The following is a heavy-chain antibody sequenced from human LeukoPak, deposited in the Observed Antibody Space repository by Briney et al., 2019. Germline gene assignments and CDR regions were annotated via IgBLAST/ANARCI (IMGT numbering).Heavy chain of an antibody. D-gene: IGHD3-3*01. CDR2: IIPILGIA. V-gene: IGHV1-69*04. CDR3: ARDRGEWLLGEGRGAFDI. Sequence: SVKVSCKASGGTFSSYAISWVRQAPGQGLEWMGRIIPILGIANYAQKFQGRVTITADKSTSTAYMELSSLRSEDTAVYYCARDRGEWLLGEGRGAFDIWGQGTMVTVSS. CDR1: GGTFSSYA. J-gene: IGHJ3*02.